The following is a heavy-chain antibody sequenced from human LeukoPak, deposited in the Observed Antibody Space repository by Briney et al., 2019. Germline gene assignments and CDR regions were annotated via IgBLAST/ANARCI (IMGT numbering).Heavy chain of an antibody. Sequence: GRSLRLSCAASGFTVSSNYMSWVRQAPGKGLEWVSVIYSGGSTYYADSVKGRFTISRDNSKNTLYLQMNSLRAEDTAVYYCARDDGITNWFDPWGQGTLVTVSS. J-gene: IGHJ5*02. CDR2: IYSGGST. CDR3: ARDDGITNWFDP. V-gene: IGHV3-66*02. CDR1: GFTVSSNY. D-gene: IGHD1-14*01.